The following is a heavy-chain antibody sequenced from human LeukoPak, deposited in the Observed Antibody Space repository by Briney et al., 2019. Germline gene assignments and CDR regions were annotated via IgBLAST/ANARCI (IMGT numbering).Heavy chain of an antibody. D-gene: IGHD4-11*01. CDR2: IWSDGSNT. CDR1: GVTFSHYA. Sequence: GGTLRLSCVASGVTFSHYAFYWVRQAPGKGREWVAVIWSDGSNTYYGHSVKGRFTIYRDDSQNRLSLQMNSLRAEDTAVYYFAKDAQGGFDYSNSLEYGGQGSLLTVS. J-gene: IGHJ4*02. CDR3: AKDAQGGFDYSNSLEY. V-gene: IGHV3-33*06.